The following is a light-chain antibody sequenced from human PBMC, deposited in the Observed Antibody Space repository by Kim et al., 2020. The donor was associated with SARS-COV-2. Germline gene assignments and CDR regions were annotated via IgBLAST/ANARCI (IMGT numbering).Light chain of an antibody. Sequence: DIQMTQSPSSLSASVGDRVTITCRASQAISNYLAWFQQKPGKAPKLLIYAASTLQSGVPSRFSGSGSGTDFSLTIRSLQPEDVGNYYCQKYNNAPETFGQGTKVDIK. J-gene: IGKJ1*01. V-gene: IGKV1-27*01. CDR3: QKYNNAPET. CDR2: AAS. CDR1: QAISNY.